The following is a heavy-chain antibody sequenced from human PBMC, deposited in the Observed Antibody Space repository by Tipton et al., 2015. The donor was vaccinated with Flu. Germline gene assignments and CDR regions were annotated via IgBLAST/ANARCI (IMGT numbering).Heavy chain of an antibody. V-gene: IGHV4-59*01. D-gene: IGHD4-17*01. Sequence: LRLSCTVSGGSISSYYWSRIRQPPGKGLEWIGYNYYSGSTNYNPSLKSRVTISVDTSKNQFSLKLSSVTAADTAVYYCAMGDGDSDYWGQGTLVTVSS. J-gene: IGHJ4*02. CDR1: GGSISSYY. CDR3: AMGDGDSDY. CDR2: NYYSGST.